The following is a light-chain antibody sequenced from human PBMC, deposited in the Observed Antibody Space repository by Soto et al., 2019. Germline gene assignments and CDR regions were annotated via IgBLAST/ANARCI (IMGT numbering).Light chain of an antibody. CDR3: QQFGSSIPHT. CDR2: GAS. V-gene: IGKV3-20*01. Sequence: EIVMTQSPGTLSLSPGERATISCRASQVIGSRYLAWYHQKSGQAPRLLIYGASSRATGIPDRFSGSGSGIDFTLTISRLEPEDFGVYYCQQFGSSIPHTFGQGTKLEIK. J-gene: IGKJ2*01. CDR1: QVIGSRY.